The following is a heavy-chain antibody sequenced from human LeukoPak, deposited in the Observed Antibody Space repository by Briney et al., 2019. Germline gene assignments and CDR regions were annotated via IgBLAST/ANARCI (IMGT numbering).Heavy chain of an antibody. J-gene: IGHJ3*02. D-gene: IGHD3-22*01. CDR2: IKFDGSDK. V-gene: IGHV3-7*03. CDR1: GFTFSNYW. CDR3: AREAIVVVTTDAFDI. Sequence: GGSLRLSCAASGFTFSNYWISWVRQAPGKGLEWVANIKFDGSDKFYVDSVKGRFTISRDNAKNLLYLQMNSLRAEDTAVYYCAREAIVVVTTDAFDIWGQGTMVTVSS.